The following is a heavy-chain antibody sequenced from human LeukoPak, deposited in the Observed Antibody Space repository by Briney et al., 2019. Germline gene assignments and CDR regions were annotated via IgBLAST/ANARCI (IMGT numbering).Heavy chain of an antibody. D-gene: IGHD1-26*01. V-gene: IGHV1-24*01. Sequence: ASVKVSCKVSGYTLTELSMHWVRQAPGKGLEWMGGFDPEDGETIYAQKFQGRVTMTEDTPTDTAYMELSSLRSEDTAVYYCATPRTGGGSYPGYYFDYWGQGTLVTVSS. CDR1: GYTLTELS. J-gene: IGHJ4*02. CDR3: ATPRTGGGSYPGYYFDY. CDR2: FDPEDGET.